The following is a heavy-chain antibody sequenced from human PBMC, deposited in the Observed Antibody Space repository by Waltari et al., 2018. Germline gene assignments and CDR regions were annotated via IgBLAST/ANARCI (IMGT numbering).Heavy chain of an antibody. CDR3: ARRGVVPAAPIDY. J-gene: IGHJ4*02. Sequence: QVQLQESGQGLVKTSETLSLTCTVSGGSISTSYWSCIRQRPGKVQEWIGYTYYSGSTNDNPTLKSRVTISVDTSKNQFSLKLSSVTAADTAVYYCARRGVVPAAPIDYWGQGTLVTVSS. CDR2: TYYSGST. CDR1: GGSISTSY. D-gene: IGHD2-2*01. V-gene: IGHV4-59*01.